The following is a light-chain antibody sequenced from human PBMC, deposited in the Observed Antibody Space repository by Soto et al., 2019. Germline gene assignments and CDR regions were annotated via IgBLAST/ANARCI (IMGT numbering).Light chain of an antibody. J-gene: IGLJ1*01. V-gene: IGLV2-11*01. Sequence: QSALTQPPSASGSPGQSVTFSCTGTSSDVGGYNYVSWYQQHPGKAPKPMIYDVSKRPSGVPDRFSGSKSGNTASLTISGLQAEDEADYYCCSYAGSYTFVFGTGTKVTVL. CDR1: SSDVGGYNY. CDR2: DVS. CDR3: CSYAGSYTFV.